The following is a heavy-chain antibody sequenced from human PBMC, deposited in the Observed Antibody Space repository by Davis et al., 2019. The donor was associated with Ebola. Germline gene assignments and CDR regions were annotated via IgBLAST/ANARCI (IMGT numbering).Heavy chain of an antibody. CDR1: GSTFSINA. J-gene: IGHJ2*01. V-gene: IGHV3-48*01. CDR3: VRDPALVVTGGGWFFGL. Sequence: GGSLRLSCVASGSTFSINAMNWVRQAPGKGLEWVSYISHSSTTIYYADSVKGRFTISRDNAKNSLFLQMNSLRAEDTAVYYCVRDPALVVTGGGWFFGLWGRGTLVTVSS. CDR2: ISHSSTTI. D-gene: IGHD2-21*02.